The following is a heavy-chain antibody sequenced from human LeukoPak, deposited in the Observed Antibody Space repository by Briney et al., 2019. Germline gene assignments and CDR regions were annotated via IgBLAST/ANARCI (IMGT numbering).Heavy chain of an antibody. D-gene: IGHD6-19*01. CDR1: GFTFSSYA. Sequence: GGSLRLSCAAPGFTFSSYAMNWVRQAPGKGLEWVSAISGSGGATYYADSVKDRFTTSRDNSKSTLYLQMSSLRAEDTALYYCARGQWLVTSSFDYWGQGTLVTVSS. J-gene: IGHJ4*02. CDR3: ARGQWLVTSSFDY. CDR2: ISGSGGAT. V-gene: IGHV3-23*01.